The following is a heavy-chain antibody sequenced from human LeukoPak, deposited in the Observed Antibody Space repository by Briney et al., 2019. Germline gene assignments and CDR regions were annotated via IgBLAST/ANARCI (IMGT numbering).Heavy chain of an antibody. CDR3: ARNIGSD. D-gene: IGHD2/OR15-2a*01. V-gene: IGHV3-74*01. CDR1: GFPFDSSW. Sequence: GGSLRLSCVASGFPFDSSWMHWVRQAPGKGLVWVSRIDSDGTLTSYADSLKGRFTISRDNAKNTVYLQMNSLRAEDTAVYYCARNIGSDWGQGTLVTVSS. J-gene: IGHJ4*02. CDR2: IDSDGTLT.